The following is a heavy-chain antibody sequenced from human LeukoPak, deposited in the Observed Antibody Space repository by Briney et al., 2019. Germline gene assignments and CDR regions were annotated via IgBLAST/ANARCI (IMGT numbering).Heavy chain of an antibody. CDR3: ARELHSSGYYRDLGAFDI. Sequence: EASVKVSCKASGGTFSSYAISWVRQAPGQGLGWMGGIIPIFGTANYAQKFRGRVTITADESTSTAYMELSSLRSEDTAVYYCARELHSSGYYRDLGAFDIWGQGTMVTVSS. CDR2: IIPIFGTA. J-gene: IGHJ3*02. CDR1: GGTFSSYA. V-gene: IGHV1-69*13. D-gene: IGHD3-22*01.